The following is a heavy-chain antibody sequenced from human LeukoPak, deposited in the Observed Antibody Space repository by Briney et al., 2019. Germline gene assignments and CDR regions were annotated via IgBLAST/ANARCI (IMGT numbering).Heavy chain of an antibody. CDR1: GFTFSSYV. CDR3: ARWEYSSTWYYDY. J-gene: IGHJ4*02. CDR2: ISASGGIK. D-gene: IGHD6-13*01. V-gene: IGHV3-23*01. Sequence: GGSLRLSCAASGFTFSSYVMNWVRQAPGKGLEWVSGISASGGIKDYTDSVKGRFTVSRDNAETSMYLQMNSLRVEDTAVYFCARWEYSSTWYYDYWGQGTLVTVSS.